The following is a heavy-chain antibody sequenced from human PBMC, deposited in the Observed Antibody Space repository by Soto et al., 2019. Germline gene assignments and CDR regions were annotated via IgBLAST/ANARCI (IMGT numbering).Heavy chain of an antibody. Sequence: SETLSLTCAVYSRSFSNYYWSWIRQPPGKGLEWIGEINHSGSTNYNPPLKRRVTISVDTPKTQFSLKLSSVTAADTAVYYCARVDHGDYAANYFRGMDVWGQGTTVTVSS. CDR3: ARVDHGDYAANYFRGMDV. D-gene: IGHD4-17*01. V-gene: IGHV4-34*01. J-gene: IGHJ6*02. CDR1: SRSFSNYY. CDR2: INHSGST.